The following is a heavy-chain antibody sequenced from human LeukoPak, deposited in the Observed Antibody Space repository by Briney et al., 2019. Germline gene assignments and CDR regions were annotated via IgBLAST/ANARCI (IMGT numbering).Heavy chain of an antibody. CDR2: IIPIFGTA. CDR3: ARDLGSVVFLTAMLRGWFDP. D-gene: IGHD5-18*01. Sequence: SVKVSCKASGGTLSSYAISGVRQAPGQGLEWMGGIIPIFGTANYAQKFQGRVTITADESTSIVYLQLSSLRSEDTAVYYCARDLGSVVFLTAMLRGWFDPWGQGTLVTVSS. CDR1: GGTLSSYA. V-gene: IGHV1-69*13. J-gene: IGHJ5*02.